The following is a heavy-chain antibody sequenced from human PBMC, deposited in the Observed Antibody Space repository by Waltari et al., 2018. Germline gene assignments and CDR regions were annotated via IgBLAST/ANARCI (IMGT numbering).Heavy chain of an antibody. Sequence: QVQLVQSGAEVKKPGASVKVSCKASGYTFTGYYMHWVRQAPGQGLEWMGWIDPNSGDTNFAQKFQGRVTMTRDTSNTTAYMELSGLRSDDTAVYYCARAYSSSGGVAGGTDGFDIWGQGTTVIVSS. J-gene: IGHJ3*02. CDR3: ARAYSSSGGVAGGTDGFDI. CDR2: IDPNSGDT. CDR1: GYTFTGYY. D-gene: IGHD6-13*01. V-gene: IGHV1-2*02.